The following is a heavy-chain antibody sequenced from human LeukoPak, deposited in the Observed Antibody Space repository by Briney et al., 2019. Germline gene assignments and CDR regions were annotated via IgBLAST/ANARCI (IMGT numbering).Heavy chain of an antibody. V-gene: IGHV4-39*01. CDR2: IYYSGST. Sequence: PSETLSLTCTVSGGSISSSSYYWGWIRQPPGKRLEWIGSIYYSGSTYYNPSLKSRVTISVDTSKNQFSLKLSSVTAADTAVYYCARHRPSVAGTEWFDPWGQGTLVTVSS. CDR1: GGSISSSSYY. D-gene: IGHD6-19*01. J-gene: IGHJ5*02. CDR3: ARHRPSVAGTEWFDP.